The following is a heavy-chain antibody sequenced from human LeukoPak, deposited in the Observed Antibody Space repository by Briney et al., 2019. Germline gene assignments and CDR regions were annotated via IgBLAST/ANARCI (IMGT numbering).Heavy chain of an antibody. D-gene: IGHD1-26*01. CDR1: GFTFSSYG. CDR3: AKDRQRFIVGASGGLAGFDY. CDR2: IRYDGSNK. J-gene: IGHJ4*02. V-gene: IGHV3-30*02. Sequence: GGSLRLSCAASGFTFSSYGMYWVRQAPGKGLEWVAFIRYDGSNKYYVDSVKGRFTISRDNSKNTLYLQMNSLRAEDTAVYYCAKDRQRFIVGASGGLAGFDYWGLGTLVTVSS.